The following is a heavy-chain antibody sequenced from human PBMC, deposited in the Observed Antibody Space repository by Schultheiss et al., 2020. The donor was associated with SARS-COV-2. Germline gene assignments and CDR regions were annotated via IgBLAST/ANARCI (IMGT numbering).Heavy chain of an antibody. CDR2: ISYDGNSK. Sequence: GESLKISCAASGFTFSSYAMSWVRQAPGKGLEWLALISYDGNSKYYADSVKGRFTISRDNSKNALYLQMNSLRAEDTAVYYCATEPLLTHRPYGDASFGDYWGQGTLVTVSS. V-gene: IGHV3-30*04. CDR1: GFTFSSYA. J-gene: IGHJ4*02. D-gene: IGHD4-17*01. CDR3: ATEPLLTHRPYGDASFGDY.